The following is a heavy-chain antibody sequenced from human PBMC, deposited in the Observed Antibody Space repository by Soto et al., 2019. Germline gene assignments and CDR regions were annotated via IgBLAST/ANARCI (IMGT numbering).Heavy chain of an antibody. Sequence: ASVKVSCKASGYTFTSYAMHWVRQAPGQRLEWMGWINAGNGNTKYSQKFQGRVTITRDTSASTAYMELSSLRSEDTAVYYCAREYCSGGSCYWVGWFDPWGQGTLVTVSS. D-gene: IGHD2-15*01. J-gene: IGHJ5*02. CDR1: GYTFTSYA. CDR2: INAGNGNT. CDR3: AREYCSGGSCYWVGWFDP. V-gene: IGHV1-3*01.